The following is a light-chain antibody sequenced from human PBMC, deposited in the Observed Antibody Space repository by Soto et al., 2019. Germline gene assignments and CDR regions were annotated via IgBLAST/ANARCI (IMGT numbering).Light chain of an antibody. CDR2: DVS. CDR1: SSDVGGYNY. CDR3: CSSAGSYTWV. Sequence: QSALTQPRSVSGSPGQSVTISCTGTSSDVGGYNYVSWYQQHPGKAPKLMIYDVSKRPSGVPGRFSGSKSGNTASLTISGLQPEDEPDYYCCSSAGSYTWVFGGGTKLTVL. V-gene: IGLV2-11*01. J-gene: IGLJ3*02.